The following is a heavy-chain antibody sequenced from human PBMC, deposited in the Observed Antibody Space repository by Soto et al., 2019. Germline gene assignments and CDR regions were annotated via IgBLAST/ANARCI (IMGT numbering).Heavy chain of an antibody. V-gene: IGHV3-33*01. CDR2: IWYDGSNK. CDR3: ARENDDFWSVHASTPYFIGVDV. Sequence: GGSLRLSCAASGFTFSSCAMHWVRQAPGKGLEWVAVIWYDGSNKYYAASVKGRFTFSRDNSKKPLYLQMNSLRAEDTAGYYCARENDDFWSVHASTPYFIGVDVCSGGTRVSDSS. D-gene: IGHD3-3*01. CDR1: GFTFSSCA. J-gene: IGHJ6*02.